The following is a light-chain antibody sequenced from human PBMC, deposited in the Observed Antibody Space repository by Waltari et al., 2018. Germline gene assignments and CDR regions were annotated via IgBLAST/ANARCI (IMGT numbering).Light chain of an antibody. J-gene: IGKJ2*01. Sequence: DIQMTQSPSSLSASVGDRVPITCQATQDISNYLNWHQQNPGKAPKLLIQDASNLETGVPSRFSGSGSGTDFTFTISSLQPEDVATYFCQQYENLPYTFGQGTKLEIK. CDR3: QQYENLPYT. CDR2: DAS. V-gene: IGKV1-33*01. CDR1: QDISNY.